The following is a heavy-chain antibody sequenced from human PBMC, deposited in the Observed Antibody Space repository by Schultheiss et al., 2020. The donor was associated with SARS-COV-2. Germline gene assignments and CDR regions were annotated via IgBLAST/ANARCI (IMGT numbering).Heavy chain of an antibody. D-gene: IGHD2-2*01. J-gene: IGHJ5*02. Sequence: SETLSLTCTVSGGSISSSRYYWGWIRQPPGKGLEWIGTIYYSGSTYHNPSLKSRVNISVDTSKNQFSLRLTSVTAADTAVYYCARLGPSTSWFDHWGQGAQVTVSS. V-gene: IGHV4-39*01. CDR2: IYYSGST. CDR3: ARLGPSTSWFDH. CDR1: GGSISSSRYY.